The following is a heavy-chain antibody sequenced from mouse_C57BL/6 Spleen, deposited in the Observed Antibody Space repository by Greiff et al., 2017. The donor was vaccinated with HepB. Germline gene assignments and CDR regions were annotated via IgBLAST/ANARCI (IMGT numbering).Heavy chain of an antibody. V-gene: IGHV10-1*01. D-gene: IGHD2-2*01. CDR3: VGPLGYGYDEWLAY. Sequence: EVQVVESGGGLVQPKGSLKLSCAASGFSFNTYAMNWVRQAPGKGLEWVARIRSKSNNYATYYADSVKDRFTISRDDSESMLYLQMNNLKTEDTAMYYCVGPLGYGYDEWLAYWGQGTLVTVSA. CDR2: IRSKSNNYAT. J-gene: IGHJ3*01. CDR1: GFSFNTYA.